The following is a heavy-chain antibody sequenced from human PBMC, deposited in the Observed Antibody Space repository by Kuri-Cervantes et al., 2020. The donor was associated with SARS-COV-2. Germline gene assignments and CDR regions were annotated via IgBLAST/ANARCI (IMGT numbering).Heavy chain of an antibody. CDR1: GGSISSYY. CDR2: IYYIGST. D-gene: IGHD3-10*01. V-gene: IGHV4-59*08. Sequence: SETLSLTCTVSGGSISSYYWSWIRQPPGKGLEWIGYIYYIGSTNYNPSLKSRVTISVDTSKKQFSLKLSSVTAADTAVYYCARHRGSEGFFDYWGQGTLVTVSS. J-gene: IGHJ4*02. CDR3: ARHRGSEGFFDY.